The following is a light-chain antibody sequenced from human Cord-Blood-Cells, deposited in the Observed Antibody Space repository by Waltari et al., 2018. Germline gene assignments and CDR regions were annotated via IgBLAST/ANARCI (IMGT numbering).Light chain of an antibody. CDR2: EGS. J-gene: IGLJ3*02. V-gene: IGLV2-23*01. CDR1: SSDVGRYNL. CDR3: CSYAGSSTWV. Sequence: QSALTQPASVSGSPVQSITIACTGTSSDVGRYNLVSWYQQHPGKAPKLMIYEGSKRPSGVSNRVSGSKSGNTASLTISGLQAEDEADYYCCSYAGSSTWVFGGGTKLTVL.